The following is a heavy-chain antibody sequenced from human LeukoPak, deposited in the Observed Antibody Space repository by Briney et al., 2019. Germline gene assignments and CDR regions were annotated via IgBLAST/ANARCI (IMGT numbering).Heavy chain of an antibody. J-gene: IGHJ3*02. V-gene: IGHV4-59*01. Sequence: PSETLSLTCTVSGGSISSYYWSWIRQPPGRGLEWIGYIYYSGSTNYNPSLKSRVTISVDTSKNQFSLKLSSVTAADTAVYYCARETLLVPKVGATAWSAFDIWGQGTMVTVSS. CDR2: IYYSGST. CDR3: ARETLLVPKVGATAWSAFDI. CDR1: GGSISSYY. D-gene: IGHD1-26*01.